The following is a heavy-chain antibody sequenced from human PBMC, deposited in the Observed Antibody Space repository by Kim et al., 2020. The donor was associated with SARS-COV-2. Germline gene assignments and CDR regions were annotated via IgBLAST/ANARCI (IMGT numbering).Heavy chain of an antibody. CDR3: ASRLNYDILTGYYPPDWYFDL. V-gene: IGHV4-39*01. Sequence: SETLSLTCTVSGGSISSSSYYWGWIRQPPGKGLEWIGSIYYSGSTYYNPSLKSRVTISVDTSKNQFSLKLSSVTAADTAVYYCASRLNYDILTGYYPPDWYFDLWGRGTLVTVSS. J-gene: IGHJ2*01. CDR2: IYYSGST. CDR1: GGSISSSSYY. D-gene: IGHD3-9*01.